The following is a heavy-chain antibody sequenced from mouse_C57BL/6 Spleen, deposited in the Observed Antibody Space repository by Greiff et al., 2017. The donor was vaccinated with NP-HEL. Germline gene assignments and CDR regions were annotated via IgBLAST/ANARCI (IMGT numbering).Heavy chain of an antibody. Sequence: QVQLQQPGAELVMPGASVKLSCKASGYTFTSYWMHWVKQRPGQGLEWIGEIDPSDSYTNYNQKFKGKSTLTVDKSSSTAYMQLSSLTSEDSAVYYCARKGLPGAWFAYWGQGTLVTVSA. V-gene: IGHV1-69*01. D-gene: IGHD2-1*01. CDR2: IDPSDSYT. J-gene: IGHJ3*01. CDR3: ARKGLPGAWFAY. CDR1: GYTFTSYW.